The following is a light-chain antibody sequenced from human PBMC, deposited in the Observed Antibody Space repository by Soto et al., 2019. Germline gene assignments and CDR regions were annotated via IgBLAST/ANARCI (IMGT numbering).Light chain of an antibody. Sequence: QLVLTQSSSASASLGSSVKLTYTLSSGHSCYIIAWHQQQSGKAPRYLMRLEGSGSYNKGSGVPDRFPGSSSGADRYLTISNLQSEDEADYYCETWDTNITWVFGGGA. CDR1: SGHSCYI. CDR3: ETWDTNITWV. CDR2: LEGSGSY. J-gene: IGLJ3*02. V-gene: IGLV4-60*03.